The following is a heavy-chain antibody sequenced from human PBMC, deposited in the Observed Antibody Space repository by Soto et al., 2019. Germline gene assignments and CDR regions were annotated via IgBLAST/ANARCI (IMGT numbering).Heavy chain of an antibody. V-gene: IGHV3-11*01. CDR3: ARERYSYGPYYFDY. CDR1: GFTFSDYY. D-gene: IGHD5-18*01. CDR2: ITSSGSTT. J-gene: IGHJ4*02. Sequence: PGGSLRLSCAASGFTFSDYYMSWIRQAPGKGLEWVSSITSSGSTTYYTDSVKGRFTISRDNAKNSLYLQMNSLRAEETAVYYCARERYSYGPYYFDYWGQGTLVTVSS.